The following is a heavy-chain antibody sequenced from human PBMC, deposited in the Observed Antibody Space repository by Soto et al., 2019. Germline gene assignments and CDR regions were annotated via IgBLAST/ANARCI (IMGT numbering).Heavy chain of an antibody. CDR3: ARAGRVPAVIMGSYYYGLDV. CDR1: GGSVSSGSYY. CDR2: IYDSGST. V-gene: IGHV4-61*01. J-gene: IGHJ6*02. D-gene: IGHD2-2*01. Sequence: QVQLQESGPGLVKPSETLSLICTVSGGSVSSGSYYWSWIRQPPWKGLEWIAYIYDSGSTNYNPSLKSRVTISLDTSNNQFSLRLRSVTAADAAVYYCARAGRVPAVIMGSYYYGLDVWGQGTTVTVSS.